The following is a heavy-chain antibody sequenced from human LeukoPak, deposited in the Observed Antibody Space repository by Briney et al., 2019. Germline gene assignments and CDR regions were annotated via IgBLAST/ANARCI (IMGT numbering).Heavy chain of an antibody. Sequence: PGGSLRLSCAASGFTFSSYAMHWVRQAPGKGLEWVAVISYDGSNKYYADSVKGRFTISRDNSKNTLYLQMNSLRAEDTAVYYCARGLVSRGSSGSYLYFDYWGQGTLVTVSS. CDR1: GFTFSSYA. J-gene: IGHJ4*02. CDR3: ARGLVSRGSSGSYLYFDY. CDR2: ISYDGSNK. V-gene: IGHV3-30-3*01. D-gene: IGHD3-10*01.